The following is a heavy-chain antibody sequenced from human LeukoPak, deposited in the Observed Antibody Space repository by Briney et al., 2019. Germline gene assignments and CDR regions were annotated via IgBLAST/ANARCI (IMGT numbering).Heavy chain of an antibody. J-gene: IGHJ4*02. CDR3: AKPFYQSTGRPLDY. CDR2: ISGSGGST. CDR1: GFTFSSYA. V-gene: IGHV3-23*01. Sequence: GGSLRLSCAASGFTFSSYAMSWVRQAPGKGLEWVSAISGSGGSTYYADSVKGRFTISRDNSKNTLYLQMNSLRAEDTAIYYCAKPFYQSTGRPLDYWGQGTLVTVSS. D-gene: IGHD2-8*02.